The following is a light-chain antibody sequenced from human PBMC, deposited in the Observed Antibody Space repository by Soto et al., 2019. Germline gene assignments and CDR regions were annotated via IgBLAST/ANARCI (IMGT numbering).Light chain of an antibody. Sequence: EIVMTQSPVTLSASPGERVTLSCRASQSVNINLAWYQQRPGQAPRVLIYGASNRASGIPDTFSGSGSGTDFTLTISSLEPDDFALYYCQQYKDWPPLTFGGGTRVEIK. J-gene: IGKJ4*01. CDR1: QSVNIN. CDR3: QQYKDWPPLT. V-gene: IGKV3D-15*01. CDR2: GAS.